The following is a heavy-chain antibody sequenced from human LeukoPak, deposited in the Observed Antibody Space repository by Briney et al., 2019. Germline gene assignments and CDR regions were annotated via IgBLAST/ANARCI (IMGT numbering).Heavy chain of an antibody. V-gene: IGHV1-18*01. CDR3: ARILITFGGLMFGTFDY. CDR1: GYMFTSYG. J-gene: IGHJ4*02. D-gene: IGHD3-16*01. CDR2: ISGYSGDT. Sequence: ASAKISCKSSGYMFTSYGVSWLRQAPGQGLEWMGWISGYSGDTKYSKTFQDRITITADAASNTAYMDLRSLRSDDTAVYYCARILITFGGLMFGTFDYWGQGSLVIVSS.